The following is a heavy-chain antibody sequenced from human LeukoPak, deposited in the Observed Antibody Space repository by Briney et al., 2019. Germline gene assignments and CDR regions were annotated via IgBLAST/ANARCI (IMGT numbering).Heavy chain of an antibody. J-gene: IGHJ4*02. Sequence: GGSLRLSCAASGFTFDDYGMSWVCQAPGKGLDWVSGINWNGGSTGYADSVKGRFTISRDNAKNSLYLQMNSLRAEDTAVYYCARDRNTDFWSGYYTNYFDYWGQGTLVTVSS. CDR1: GFTFDDYG. V-gene: IGHV3-20*04. CDR2: INWNGGST. CDR3: ARDRNTDFWSGYYTNYFDY. D-gene: IGHD3-3*01.